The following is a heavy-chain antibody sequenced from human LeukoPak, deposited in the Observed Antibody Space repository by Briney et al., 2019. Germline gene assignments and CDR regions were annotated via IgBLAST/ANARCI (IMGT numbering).Heavy chain of an antibody. Sequence: GGSLRLSCAGSGFIFSRHTMNWIRQAPGKGLEWVSYMSADGANIYYADSVKGRFTISRDNAENSLYLQMNSLRAEDTGVYYCTRDESASSIGTLPDYWGPGTMVTVSP. V-gene: IGHV3-48*01. CDR3: TRDESASSIGTLPDY. D-gene: IGHD5/OR15-5a*01. CDR2: MSADGANI. CDR1: GFIFSRHT. J-gene: IGHJ4*02.